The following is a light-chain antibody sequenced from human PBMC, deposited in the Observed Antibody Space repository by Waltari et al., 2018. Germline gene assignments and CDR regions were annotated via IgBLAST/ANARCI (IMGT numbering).Light chain of an antibody. J-gene: IGKJ2*01. CDR1: QSVLH. CDR2: LSS. Sequence: DIVVTQAPLSLPVTPGEPASISCRSSQSVLHVDCYLQKPGQSPQLLIYLSSNRASGVPDRFSGGGSGTDFTLKISRVEAEDVGVYYCFLALYAPHSFGQGTKLEI. CDR3: FLALYAPHS. V-gene: IGKV2-28*01.